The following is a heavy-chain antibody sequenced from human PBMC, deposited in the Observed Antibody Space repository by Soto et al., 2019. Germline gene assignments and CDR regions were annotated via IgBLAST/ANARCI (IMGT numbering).Heavy chain of an antibody. Sequence: QVQLVQSGPEVRKPGASVKVSCKASGYIFSRYGISWVRQAPGQGLEWMAWISGYNGNTKFGERVQGRVNVTTDTSTSTAYMELRRLRSDDTAVYYCAREAAAERNYYGLDVWGQGTTVIVSS. J-gene: IGHJ6*02. CDR2: ISGYNGNT. CDR1: GYIFSRYG. D-gene: IGHD6-13*01. V-gene: IGHV1-18*04. CDR3: AREAAAERNYYGLDV.